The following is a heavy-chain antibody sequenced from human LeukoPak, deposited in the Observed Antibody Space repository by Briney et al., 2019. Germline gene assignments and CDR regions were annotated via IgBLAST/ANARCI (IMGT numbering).Heavy chain of an antibody. CDR2: IYYSGST. V-gene: IGHV4-31*03. CDR3: ASSGRFWSGSVFDY. J-gene: IGHJ4*02. Sequence: SETLSLTCTVSGGSISSGGYYWSWIRQHPGKGLEWIGYIYYSGSTYYNPSLKSRVTISVDTSKNQFSLKLSSVTAADTAVYYCASSGRFWSGSVFDYWGQGTLVTVSS. D-gene: IGHD3-3*01. CDR1: GGSISSGGYY.